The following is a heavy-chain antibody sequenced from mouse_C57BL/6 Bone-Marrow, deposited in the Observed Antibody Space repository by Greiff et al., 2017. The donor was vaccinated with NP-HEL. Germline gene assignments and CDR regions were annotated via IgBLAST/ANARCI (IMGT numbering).Heavy chain of an antibody. CDR1: GFNIKDDY. CDR2: IDPENGDT. V-gene: IGHV14-4*01. CDR3: TTSAYYSNYLDY. Sequence: EVQRVESGAELVRPGASVKLSCTASGFNIKDDYMHWVKQRPEQGLEWIGWIDPENGDTEYASKFQGKATITADTSSNTAYLQLSSLTSEDTAVYYGTTSAYYSNYLDYWGQGTTLTVSS. J-gene: IGHJ2*01. D-gene: IGHD2-5*01.